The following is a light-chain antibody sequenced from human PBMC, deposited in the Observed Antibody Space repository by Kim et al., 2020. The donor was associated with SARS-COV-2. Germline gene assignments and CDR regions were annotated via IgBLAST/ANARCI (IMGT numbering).Light chain of an antibody. J-gene: IGLJ1*01. V-gene: IGLV3-19*01. CDR2: GKN. Sequence: SSELTRDPAVSVALGQTVRITCQGDSLRNYYASWYQQKPGQAPVLVIYGKNNRPSGIPDRFSGSSSGNTASMTITGAQAEDEADYYCNSRDSSGNHLGVF. CDR3: NSRDSSGNHLGV. CDR1: SLRNYY.